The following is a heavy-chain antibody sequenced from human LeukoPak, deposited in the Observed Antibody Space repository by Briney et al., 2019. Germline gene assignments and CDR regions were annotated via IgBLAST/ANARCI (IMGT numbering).Heavy chain of an antibody. CDR2: ISWNSDSI. CDR3: ARLHYDVLTGPFDF. CDR1: GFTFDDYA. Sequence: PGGSLRLSCAASGFTFDDYAMHWVRQAPGKGLEWVSGISWNSDSIGYADSVKGRFTISRENSKNTLWLQMNSLRAEDTAVYYCARLHYDVLTGPFDFWGQGTLVTVSS. V-gene: IGHV3-9*01. D-gene: IGHD3-9*01. J-gene: IGHJ4*02.